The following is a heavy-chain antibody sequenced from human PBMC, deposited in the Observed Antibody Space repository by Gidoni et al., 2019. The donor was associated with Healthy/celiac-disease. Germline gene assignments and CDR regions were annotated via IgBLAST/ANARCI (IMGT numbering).Heavy chain of an antibody. J-gene: IGHJ4*02. V-gene: IGHV3-21*01. CDR1: GFNFSSYS. D-gene: IGHD3-10*01. CDR2: IISSSSYI. CDR3: AITRGVSDY. Sequence: EVQLVESGGGLVKPGGSLRLSCAASGFNFSSYSMYWVRQAPGKGLELVSSIISSSSYIYYADSVKRRFTISRDNAKNSLYRQMTSLRAEDTAVYYCAITRGVSDYWGQGTLVTVSS.